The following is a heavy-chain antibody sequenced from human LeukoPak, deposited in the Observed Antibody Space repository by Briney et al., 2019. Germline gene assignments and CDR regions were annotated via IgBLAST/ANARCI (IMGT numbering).Heavy chain of an antibody. CDR2: IWYDGSNK. Sequence: PGGSLRLSCAASGFTFSSYGMHWVRQAPGKGLEWVAVIWYDGSNKYYADSVKGRFTISRDNFKNTLYLQMNSLRAEDTAVYYCAREFYDFWSGYYGSEFDYWGQGTLVTVSS. CDR3: AREFYDFWSGYYGSEFDY. CDR1: GFTFSSYG. J-gene: IGHJ4*02. D-gene: IGHD3-3*01. V-gene: IGHV3-33*01.